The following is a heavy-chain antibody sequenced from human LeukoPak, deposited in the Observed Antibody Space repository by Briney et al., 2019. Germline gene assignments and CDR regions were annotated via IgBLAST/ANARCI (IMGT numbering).Heavy chain of an antibody. CDR2: ISSSGSTI. J-gene: IGHJ6*02. V-gene: IGHV3-11*01. D-gene: IGHD6-25*01. CDR3: AREQRAWYYYYGMDV. CDR1: GFTFSDYY. Sequence: GGSLRLSCAASGFTFSDYYMSWIRQAPGKGLEWVSYISSSGSTIYYADSVKGRFTISRDNAKNSLYLQMNSLRAEDTAVYYCAREQRAWYYYYGMDVWGQGTTVTVSS.